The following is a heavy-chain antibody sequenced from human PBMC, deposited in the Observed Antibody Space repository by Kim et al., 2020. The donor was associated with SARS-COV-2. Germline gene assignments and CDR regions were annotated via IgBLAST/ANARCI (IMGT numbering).Heavy chain of an antibody. V-gene: IGHV1-3*01. CDR1: GYTFSNYA. J-gene: IGHJ6*02. Sequence: ASVKVSCKASGYTFSNYAMHWVRQAPGQRLEWMGWINGGNGDTKYSQRFQGRVTISRDTSASTGYMELSSLRSEDTAVYYCARDERGGFYGSYYYYGMDVWGQGTTATVSS. D-gene: IGHD3-10*01. CDR2: INGGNGDT. CDR3: ARDERGGFYGSYYYYGMDV.